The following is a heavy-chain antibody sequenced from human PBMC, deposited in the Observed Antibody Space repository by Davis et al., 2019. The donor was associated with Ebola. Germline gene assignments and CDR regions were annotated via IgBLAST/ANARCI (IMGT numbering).Heavy chain of an antibody. CDR2: INHSGST. D-gene: IGHD3/OR15-3a*01. CDR3: ARARPWAGYGMDV. CDR1: GGSFSGYY. J-gene: IGHJ6*02. Sequence: SETLSLTCAVYGGSFSGYYWSWIRQPPGKGLEWIGEINHSGSTNYNPSLKSRVTISVDTSKNQFPLKLSSVTAADTAVYYCARARPWAGYGMDVWGQGTTVTVSS. V-gene: IGHV4-34*01.